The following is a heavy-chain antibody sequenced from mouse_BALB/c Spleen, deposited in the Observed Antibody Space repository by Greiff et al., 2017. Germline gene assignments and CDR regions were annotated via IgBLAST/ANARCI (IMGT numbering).Heavy chain of an antibody. J-gene: IGHJ4*01. V-gene: IGHV2-6-5*01. Sequence: VQGVESGPGLVAPSQSLSITCTVSGFSLTDYGVSWIRQPPGKGLEWLGVIWGGGSTYYNSALKSRLSISKDNSKSQVFLKMNSLQTDDTAMYYCAKQGLRRVLYYAMDYWGQGTSVTVSS. CDR2: IWGGGST. CDR1: GFSLTDYG. D-gene: IGHD2-2*01. CDR3: AKQGLRRVLYYAMDY.